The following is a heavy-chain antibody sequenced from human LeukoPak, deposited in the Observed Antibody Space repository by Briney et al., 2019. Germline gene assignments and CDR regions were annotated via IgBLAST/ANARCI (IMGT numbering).Heavy chain of an antibody. V-gene: IGHV4-59*01. CDR1: GDSISTYY. CDR3: ARAVGGDGSGGL. Sequence: SETLSLTCTVSGDSISTYYWSWIRQPPGKGLEWIGYIYYRVTSDYNPSLKSRVTMSVDMSTRQISLKLSSVTAADTAVYYCARAVGGDGSGGLWGPGTLVTVSS. D-gene: IGHD3-10*01. J-gene: IGHJ4*02. CDR2: IYYRVTS.